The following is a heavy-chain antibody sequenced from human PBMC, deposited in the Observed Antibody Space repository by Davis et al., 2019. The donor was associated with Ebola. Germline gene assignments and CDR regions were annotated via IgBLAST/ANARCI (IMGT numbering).Heavy chain of an antibody. Sequence: PGGSLRLSCAASGFTFSSYGMHWVRQAPGKGLEWVAVIWYDGSNKYYADSVKGRFTISRDNSKNTLYLQMNSLRAEDTAVYYCARDWATVTDFDYWGQGTLVTVSS. CDR2: IWYDGSNK. V-gene: IGHV3-33*01. D-gene: IGHD4-17*01. CDR3: ARDWATVTDFDY. J-gene: IGHJ4*02. CDR1: GFTFSSYG.